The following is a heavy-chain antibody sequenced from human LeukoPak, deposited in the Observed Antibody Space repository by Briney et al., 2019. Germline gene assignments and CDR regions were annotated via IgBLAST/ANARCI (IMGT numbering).Heavy chain of an antibody. CDR2: ISDTGHAI. D-gene: IGHD3-22*01. Sequence: PGGSLRLSCAASGFTFSDYSMDWDRQTPGGGLEWVSYISDTGHAIYYADSVKGRFIISRDNAKNSLYLQMNSLRGEDTAVYYCARDGYPGGDYWGQGTLVTVSS. CDR3: ARDGYPGGDY. CDR1: GFTFSDYS. J-gene: IGHJ4*02. V-gene: IGHV3-48*01.